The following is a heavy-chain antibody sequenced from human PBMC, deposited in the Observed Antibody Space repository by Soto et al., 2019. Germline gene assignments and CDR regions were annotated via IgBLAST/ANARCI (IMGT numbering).Heavy chain of an antibody. D-gene: IGHD3-3*01. CDR3: TTALGITSFGVVIKPFDY. J-gene: IGHJ4*02. CDR2: SKSKTEGGTT. V-gene: IGHV3-15*01. Sequence: GGSLILSSAASRFSSSNAWTRLISQPLGKRLEGVGRSKSKTEGGTTDYAAHVKGRFTISRDDSKNTLYLQMNSLKTEDTAVYYCTTALGITSFGVVIKPFDYWGQGTLVTVSS. CDR1: RFSSSNAW.